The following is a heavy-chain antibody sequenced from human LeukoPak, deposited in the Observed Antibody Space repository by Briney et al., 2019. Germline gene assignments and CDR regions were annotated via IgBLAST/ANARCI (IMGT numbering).Heavy chain of an antibody. CDR3: ARAGIAAGRWFDP. CDR1: GGSFSGYY. Sequence: PSETLSLTCAVYGGSFSGYYWSWIRQPPGEGLEWIGEINHSGSTNYNPSLKSRVTISVDTSKNQFSLKLSSVTAADTAVYYCARAGIAAGRWFDPWGQGTLVTVSS. J-gene: IGHJ5*02. CDR2: INHSGST. D-gene: IGHD6-13*01. V-gene: IGHV4-34*01.